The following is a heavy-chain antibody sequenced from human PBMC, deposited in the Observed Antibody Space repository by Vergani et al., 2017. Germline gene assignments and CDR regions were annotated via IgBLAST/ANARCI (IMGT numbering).Heavy chain of an antibody. V-gene: IGHV3-30*18. CDR1: GFTFSSYG. CDR2: ISYDGSNK. J-gene: IGHJ4*02. Sequence: QVQLVESGGGVVQPGRSLRLSCAASGFTFSSYGMHWVRQAPGKGLEWVAVISYDGSNKYYADSVKGRFTISRDNSKNTLYLQMNSLRAEDTAVYYCAKDLSMVRGVISHWGQGTLVTVSS. D-gene: IGHD3-10*01. CDR3: AKDLSMVRGVISH.